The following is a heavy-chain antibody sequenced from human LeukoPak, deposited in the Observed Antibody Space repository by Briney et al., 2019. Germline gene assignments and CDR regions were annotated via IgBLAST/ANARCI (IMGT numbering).Heavy chain of an antibody. Sequence: GASVKVSCKASGGTFSSYAISWVRQAPGQGLEWMGGIIPIFGTANYAQKFQGRVTIITDESTSTAYMELSSLRSEDTAVYYCARDRGWELLAYWGQGTLVTVSS. J-gene: IGHJ4*02. V-gene: IGHV1-69*05. CDR3: ARDRGWELLAY. CDR1: GGTFSSYA. CDR2: IIPIFGTA. D-gene: IGHD1-26*01.